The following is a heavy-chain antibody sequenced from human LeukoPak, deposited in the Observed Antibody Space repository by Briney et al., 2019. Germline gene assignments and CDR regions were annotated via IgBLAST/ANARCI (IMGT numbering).Heavy chain of an antibody. V-gene: IGHV4-31*03. D-gene: IGHD5-18*01. CDR1: GGSISSGGYY. CDR2: IYYSGST. J-gene: IGHJ3*02. CDR3: ARWGYSYGDAFDI. Sequence: SETLSLTCTVSGGSISSGGYYWSWIRQHPGKGLEWIGYIYYSGSTYYNPSLKSRVTISVDTSKNQFSLKLSSVTAADTAVYYCARWGYSYGDAFDIWGQGTMVTVSS.